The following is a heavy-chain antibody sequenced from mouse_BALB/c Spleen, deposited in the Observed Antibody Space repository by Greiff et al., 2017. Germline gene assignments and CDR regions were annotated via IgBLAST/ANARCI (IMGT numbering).Heavy chain of an antibody. J-gene: IGHJ4*01. D-gene: IGHD2-4*01. CDR2: IDPANGTT. V-gene: IGHV14-3*02. CDR1: GFNITDTS. Sequence: EVQLQQSGAELVKPGASVKLSCTASGFNITDTSMPWVKQRPEQGLEWIGRIDPANGTTKSDPKFQGKATITADTSSTTAYLQRSSLTSEDTAVYYCAVYDYDASSYAMDYWGQGTSVTVSS. CDR3: AVYDYDASSYAMDY.